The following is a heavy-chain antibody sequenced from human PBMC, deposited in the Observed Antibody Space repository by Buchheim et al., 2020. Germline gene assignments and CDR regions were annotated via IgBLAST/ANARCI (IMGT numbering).Heavy chain of an antibody. CDR2: IIPLFGTP. V-gene: IGHV1-69*06. D-gene: IGHD3-9*01. CDR3: ATGTRDVLRHFDRKNYYGMDV. Sequence: QVHLVQSGAEVKKPGSSVRVFCKASGGSFANSAINWVRQAPGQGLEWMGGIIPLFGTPDYAPKFQGRVTITAERFTTTVYMELSSLRSEDTAVYYCATGTRDVLRHFDRKNYYGMDVWGQGT. CDR1: GGSFANSA. J-gene: IGHJ6*02.